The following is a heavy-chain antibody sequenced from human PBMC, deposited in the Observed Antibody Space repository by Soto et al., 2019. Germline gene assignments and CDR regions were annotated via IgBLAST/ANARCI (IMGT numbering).Heavy chain of an antibody. Sequence: ASVKVSCKASGYTFTSYGISWVRQAPGQGLEWMGWISAYNGNTNYAQKLQGRVTMTTDTSTSTAYMELRSLRSDDTAVYYCARGPAYDFWSGSNNDYWGQGTLVTVSS. CDR1: GYTFTSYG. V-gene: IGHV1-18*01. D-gene: IGHD3-3*01. CDR2: ISAYNGNT. CDR3: ARGPAYDFWSGSNNDY. J-gene: IGHJ4*02.